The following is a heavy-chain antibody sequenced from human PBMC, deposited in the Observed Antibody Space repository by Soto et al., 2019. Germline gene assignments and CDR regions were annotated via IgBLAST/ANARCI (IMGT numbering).Heavy chain of an antibody. Sequence: SETLSLTCTVSGGSISSGDYYWSWIRQPPGKGLEWIGYIYYSGSTYYNPSLKSRVTISVDTSKNQFSLKLSSVTAADTAVYYCARDVSRIQLWLDYWGQGTLVNVSS. CDR2: IYYSGST. V-gene: IGHV4-30-4*01. CDR3: ARDVSRIQLWLDY. J-gene: IGHJ4*02. CDR1: GGSISSGDYY. D-gene: IGHD5-18*01.